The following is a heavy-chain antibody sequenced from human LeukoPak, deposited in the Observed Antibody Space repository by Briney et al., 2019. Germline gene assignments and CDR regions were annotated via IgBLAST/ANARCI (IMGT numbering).Heavy chain of an antibody. Sequence: PSETLSLTRAVYGGSFSGYYWSWIRQPPGKGLEWIGEINHSGNTNYNPSLKSRVTISVDTSKNQFSLQLSSVTAADTAVYYCARGLGYCSSTSCSFDYWGQGTLVTVSS. V-gene: IGHV4-34*01. J-gene: IGHJ4*02. CDR1: GGSFSGYY. CDR2: INHSGNT. CDR3: ARGLGYCSSTSCSFDY. D-gene: IGHD2-2*01.